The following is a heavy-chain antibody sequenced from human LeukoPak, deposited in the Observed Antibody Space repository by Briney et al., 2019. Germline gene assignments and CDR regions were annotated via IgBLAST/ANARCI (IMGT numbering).Heavy chain of an antibody. J-gene: IGHJ4*02. D-gene: IGHD4-17*01. Sequence: GGSLRLSCAASEFTFSSYWMSWVRQAPGKGLEWVADIKQDGGQIYYLDSVKGRFTVSRDNAKNSLYLQMNSLRAEDTAVYYCARLGARQMLEYWGQGTLVTVSS. V-gene: IGHV3-7*01. CDR3: ARLGARQMLEY. CDR2: IKQDGGQI. CDR1: EFTFSSYW.